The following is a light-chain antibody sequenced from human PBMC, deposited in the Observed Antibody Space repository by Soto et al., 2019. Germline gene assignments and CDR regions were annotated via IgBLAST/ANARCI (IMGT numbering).Light chain of an antibody. CDR1: QSVSSSY. CDR3: QQYGSSPTLT. Sequence: IVLTQSPSTLSLSPGERATLSCRASQSVSSSYLAWYQQKPGQAPRLLIYGASSRATGIPDRFSGSGSGTDFTLTISRLEPEDFAVYYCQQYGSSPTLTFGGGTKV. J-gene: IGKJ4*01. CDR2: GAS. V-gene: IGKV3-20*01.